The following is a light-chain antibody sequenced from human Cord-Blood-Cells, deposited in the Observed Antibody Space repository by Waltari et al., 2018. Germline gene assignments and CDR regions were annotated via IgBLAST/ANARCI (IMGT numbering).Light chain of an antibody. CDR3: QQYNGT. J-gene: IGKJ2*01. CDR1: QSVSSN. CDR2: GAS. V-gene: IGKV3-15*01. Sequence: EIVMTQSPATLSVSPGDRATLSCRASQSVSSNLAWYQQKPGQAPRLLIYGASTRATGIPARFSGSGSGTEFTLTISSLQSEDFAVYYCQQYNGTFGQGTKLEIK.